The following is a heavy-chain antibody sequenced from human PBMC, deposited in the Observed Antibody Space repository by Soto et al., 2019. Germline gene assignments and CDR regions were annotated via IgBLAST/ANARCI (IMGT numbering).Heavy chain of an antibody. D-gene: IGHD3-3*01. Sequence: GGSLRLSCAASGFTFSSYSMSWARQAPGRGLEWVSSISSSSSYIYYADSVKGRFTISRDNAKNSLYLQMNSLRAEDTVVYYCARDSYDFWTAYSYWGQGTQVTVSS. V-gene: IGHV3-21*01. CDR2: ISSSSSYI. CDR3: ARDSYDFWTAYSY. J-gene: IGHJ4*02. CDR1: GFTFSSYS.